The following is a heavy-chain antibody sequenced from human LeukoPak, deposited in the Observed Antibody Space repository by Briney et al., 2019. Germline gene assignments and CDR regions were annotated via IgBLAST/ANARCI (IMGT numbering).Heavy chain of an antibody. J-gene: IGHJ6*03. V-gene: IGHV3-23*01. CDR2: ISGSGGST. Sequence: PGGSLRLSCAASGFTFSSHGMSWVRQAPGEGLEWVSAISGSGGSTYYADSVKGRFTISRDKSKNTLYLQMNSLRAEDTAVYYCAKEGGDYSHYYYYYMDVWGKGTTVTISS. CDR3: AKEGGDYSHYYYYYMDV. D-gene: IGHD4-11*01. CDR1: GFTFSSHG.